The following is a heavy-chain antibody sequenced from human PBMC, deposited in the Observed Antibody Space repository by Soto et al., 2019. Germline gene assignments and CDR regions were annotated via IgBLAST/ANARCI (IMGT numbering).Heavy chain of an antibody. CDR3: AKRSPYSSGWYSPIFDY. Sequence: GGSLRLSCAASGFSFSDYAMSWVRQAPGKGLEWVSVISESGGSTHYADSVRGRFTVSRDNSKNSLSLRMNSLRDEDTAVYFCAKRSPYSSGWYSPIFDYWGQGALVTAPQ. J-gene: IGHJ4*02. CDR1: GFSFSDYA. CDR2: ISESGGST. V-gene: IGHV3-23*01. D-gene: IGHD6-13*01.